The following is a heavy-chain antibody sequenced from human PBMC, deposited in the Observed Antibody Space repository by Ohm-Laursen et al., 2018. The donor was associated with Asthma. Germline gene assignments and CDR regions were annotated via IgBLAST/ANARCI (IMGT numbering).Heavy chain of an antibody. V-gene: IGHV1-69*13. CDR3: ARDRGGVFDY. Sequence: SVKVSCKASGGTFSSYAISCARQAPGQGLEWMGGIIPIFGTANYAQKFQGRVTITADESTSTAYMELSSLRSEDTAVYYCARDRGGVFDYWGQGTLVTVSS. CDR1: GGTFSSYA. J-gene: IGHJ4*02. CDR2: IIPIFGTA. D-gene: IGHD3-10*01.